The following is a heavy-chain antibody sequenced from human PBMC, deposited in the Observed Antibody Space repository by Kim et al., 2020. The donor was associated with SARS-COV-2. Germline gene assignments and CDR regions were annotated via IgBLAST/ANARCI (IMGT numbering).Heavy chain of an antibody. CDR1: GYTFTSYA. Sequence: ASVKASCKASGYTFTSYAMHWVRQAPGKRLDWMGWINAGKGNKKYSQKFQGRVTFTRDTSASTAYMELSSLRSEDTAVYYCARRSIGFDYWGQGTLVTVSS. D-gene: IGHD2-21*01. V-gene: IGHV1-3*01. CDR2: INAGKGNK. J-gene: IGHJ4*02. CDR3: ARRSIGFDY.